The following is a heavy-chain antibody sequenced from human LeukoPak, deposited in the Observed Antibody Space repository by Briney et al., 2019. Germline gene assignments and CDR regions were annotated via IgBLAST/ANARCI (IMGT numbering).Heavy chain of an antibody. D-gene: IGHD7-27*01. J-gene: IGHJ6*03. Sequence: ASVKVSCKASGYTFTGYYMHWVRQAPGQGLEWMGRINPNSGGTNYAQKFQGRVTMTRDTSISTAYMELSRLRSDDTAVYYRAREAPGDYYYYMDVWGKGTTVTVSS. V-gene: IGHV1-2*06. CDR2: INPNSGGT. CDR3: AREAPGDYYYYMDV. CDR1: GYTFTGYY.